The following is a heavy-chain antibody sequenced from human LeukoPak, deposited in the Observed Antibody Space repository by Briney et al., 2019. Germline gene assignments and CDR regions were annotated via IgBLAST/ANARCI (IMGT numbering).Heavy chain of an antibody. D-gene: IGHD3-3*01. V-gene: IGHV3-9*01. Sequence: GGSLRLSCAASGFTFDDYAMHWVRQAPGKGLEWVSGISWNSGSIGYADSVKGRFTISRDNAKNSLYLQMNSLRAEDTAVYYCARALHYDFWSGYYPHVWGQGTTVTVSS. J-gene: IGHJ6*02. CDR2: ISWNSGSI. CDR3: ARALHYDFWSGYYPHV. CDR1: GFTFDDYA.